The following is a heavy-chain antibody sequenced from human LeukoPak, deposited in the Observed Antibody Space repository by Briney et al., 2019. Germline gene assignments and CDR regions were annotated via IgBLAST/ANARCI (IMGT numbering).Heavy chain of an antibody. V-gene: IGHV1-2*04. CDR2: INPNSGGT. Sequence: ASVKVSCKASGYTFTGYYMHWVRQAPGQGLERMGWINPNSGGTNYAQKFQGWVTMTRDTSISTAYMELSRQRSDDTAVYYCARASTVTTIVDYWGQGTLVTVSS. D-gene: IGHD4-17*01. J-gene: IGHJ4*02. CDR1: GYTFTGYY. CDR3: ARASTVTTIVDY.